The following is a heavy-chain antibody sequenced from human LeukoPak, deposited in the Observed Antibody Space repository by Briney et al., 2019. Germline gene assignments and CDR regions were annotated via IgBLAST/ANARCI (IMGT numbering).Heavy chain of an antibody. CDR2: IYTSGST. CDR1: GYSISSGSYY. CDR3: ARDRGVGYPDY. V-gene: IGHV4-61*02. J-gene: IGHJ4*02. D-gene: IGHD1-26*01. Sequence: SETLSLTCTVSGYSISSGSYYWSWIRQPAGKGLEWIGRIYTSGSTNYNPSLKSRVTISVDTSKNQFSLKLSSVTAADTAVYYCARDRGVGYPDYWGQGALVTVSS.